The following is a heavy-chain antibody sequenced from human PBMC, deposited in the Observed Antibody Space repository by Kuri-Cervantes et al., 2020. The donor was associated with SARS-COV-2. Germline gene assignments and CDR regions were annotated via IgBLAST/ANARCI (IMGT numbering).Heavy chain of an antibody. J-gene: IGHJ4*02. CDR3: VKGSAASRPYYFDS. CDR2: ISSSGSTI. Sequence: GGSLRLSCAASGFTFSSYSMNWVRQAPGKGLEWVSYISSSGSTIYYADSVKGRFTISRDNSKTTLSLQMNSLRAEDTAVYHCVKGSAASRPYYFDSRGQGTLVTVSS. D-gene: IGHD3-10*01. V-gene: IGHV3-48*01. CDR1: GFTFSSYS.